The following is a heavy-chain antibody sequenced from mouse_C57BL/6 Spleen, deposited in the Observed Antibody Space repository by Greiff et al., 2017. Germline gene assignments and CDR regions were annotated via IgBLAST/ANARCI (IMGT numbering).Heavy chain of an antibody. Sequence: EVQLVESGEGLVKPGGSLKLSCAASGFTFSSYAMSWVRQTPEKRLEWVAYISSGGDYIYYADTVKGRFTISRDNARNTLYLQMSSLKSEDTAMYYCTRVVNWDGAYYFDYWGQGTTLTVAS. V-gene: IGHV5-9-1*02. J-gene: IGHJ2*01. CDR1: GFTFSSYA. CDR2: ISSGGDYI. D-gene: IGHD4-1*01. CDR3: TRVVNWDGAYYFDY.